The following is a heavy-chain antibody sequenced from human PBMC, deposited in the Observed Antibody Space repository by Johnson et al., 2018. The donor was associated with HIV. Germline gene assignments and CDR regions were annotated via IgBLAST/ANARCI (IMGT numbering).Heavy chain of an antibody. J-gene: IGHJ3*02. CDR3: AKNTAMVGDAFDI. D-gene: IGHD5-18*01. CDR2: INWDGDST. CDR1: RFTFDDYA. Sequence: LLVESGGGLVQPGGSLRLSCETSRFTFDDYAMHWVRQAPGKGLEWVSLINWDGDSTYYADSVKGRFTISRDNSKNTLYLQMNSLRAEDTAVYYCAKNTAMVGDAFDIWGQGTMVTVSS. V-gene: IGHV3-43D*03.